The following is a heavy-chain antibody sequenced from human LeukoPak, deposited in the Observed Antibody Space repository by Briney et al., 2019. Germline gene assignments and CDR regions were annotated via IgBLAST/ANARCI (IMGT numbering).Heavy chain of an antibody. J-gene: IGHJ3*02. V-gene: IGHV3-64*01. CDR2: VSSNGGST. D-gene: IGHD3-10*01. CDR3: ARPGARELLWFGELLVGAFDI. CDR1: GFTFSSYA. Sequence: GGSLRLSCAASGFTFSSYAMHWVRQAPGKGLEYASAVSSNGGSTYYANSVKGRFTISRDNSKNTLYLQMNSLRAEDTAVYYCARPGARELLWFGELLVGAFDIWGQGTMVTVSS.